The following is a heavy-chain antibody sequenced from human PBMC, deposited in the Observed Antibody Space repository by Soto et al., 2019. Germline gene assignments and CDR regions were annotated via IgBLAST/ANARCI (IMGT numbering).Heavy chain of an antibody. J-gene: IGHJ3*02. Sequence: ASVKVSCKASGYTFTSYGISWVRQAPGQGLEWMGWISAYNGNTNYAQKLQGRVTMTTDTSTSTAYMELRSLRSDDTDVYYCARDPDYDFWSGDAFDIWGQGTMVTVSS. CDR1: GYTFTSYG. CDR3: ARDPDYDFWSGDAFDI. D-gene: IGHD3-3*01. V-gene: IGHV1-18*04. CDR2: ISAYNGNT.